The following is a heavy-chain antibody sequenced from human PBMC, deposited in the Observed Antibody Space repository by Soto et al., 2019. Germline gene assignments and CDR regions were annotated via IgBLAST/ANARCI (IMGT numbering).Heavy chain of an antibody. Sequence: QITLKESGPTLVKPTQTLTLTCIFSGFSFSADGVGVGWIRQPPGKALEWLALIYWDDDPRYRPSLKSRLTITKDSSQNQVVLTMTNMDPLDTATYYCAHAFGGTSWPNDAFDVWGQGTVVTVSS. V-gene: IGHV2-5*02. CDR1: GFSFSADGVG. D-gene: IGHD3-16*01. CDR3: AHAFGGTSWPNDAFDV. J-gene: IGHJ3*01. CDR2: IYWDDDP.